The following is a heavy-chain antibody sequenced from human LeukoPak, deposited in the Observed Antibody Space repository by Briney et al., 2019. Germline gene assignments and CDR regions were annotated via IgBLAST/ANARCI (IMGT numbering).Heavy chain of an antibody. CDR3: AKDYYGSGSYYNPQIYGMDV. J-gene: IGHJ6*02. CDR2: ISYDGSNK. Sequence: GGSLRLSCAASGFTFSSYGMHWVCQAPGKGLEWVAVISYDGSNKYYADSVKGRFTISRDNSKNTLYLQMNSLRAEDTAVYYCAKDYYGSGSYYNPQIYGMDVWGQGTTVTVSS. D-gene: IGHD3-10*01. V-gene: IGHV3-30*18. CDR1: GFTFSSYG.